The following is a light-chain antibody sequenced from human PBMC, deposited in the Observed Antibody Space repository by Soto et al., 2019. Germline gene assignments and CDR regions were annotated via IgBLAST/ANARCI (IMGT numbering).Light chain of an antibody. CDR3: QQYGGSPPGVT. Sequence: EVVLTQSPGTLSLSPGESATLSCRASQRVSTSFIAWYQQKPGQAPRLLMYGASNRATGIPDRFSGSGSGTDFTLTISRLEPEDFAVYYCQQYGGSPPGVTFRGGTKVEIK. V-gene: IGKV3-20*01. CDR1: QRVSTSF. CDR2: GAS. J-gene: IGKJ4*01.